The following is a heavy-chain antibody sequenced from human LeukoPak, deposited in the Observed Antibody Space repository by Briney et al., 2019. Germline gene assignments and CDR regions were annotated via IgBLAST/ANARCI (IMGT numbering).Heavy chain of an antibody. D-gene: IGHD3-16*02. Sequence: GASVKVSCKASGYTFTSYGISWVRQAPGQGLEWMGWISAYNGNTNYAQKLQGRVTMTTDTSTSTAYMELRSLRSDDTAVYYCARSTMITFGGVIDYYFDYWGQGTLVTVSS. CDR3: ARSTMITFGGVIDYYFDY. J-gene: IGHJ4*02. CDR1: GYTFTSYG. CDR2: ISAYNGNT. V-gene: IGHV1-18*01.